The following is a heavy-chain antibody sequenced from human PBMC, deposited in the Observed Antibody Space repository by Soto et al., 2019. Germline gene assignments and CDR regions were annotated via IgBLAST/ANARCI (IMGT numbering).Heavy chain of an antibody. Sequence: SETLSLTCTVSGGSISSSSYYWGWIRQPPGKGLEWIGSIYYSGSTYYNPSLKSRVTISVDTSKNQFSLKLSSVTAADTAVYYCARHHPYCSSTSCQYYMDVWGKGTTVTVSS. D-gene: IGHD2-2*01. J-gene: IGHJ6*03. CDR3: ARHHPYCSSTSCQYYMDV. CDR2: IYYSGST. V-gene: IGHV4-39*01. CDR1: GGSISSSSYY.